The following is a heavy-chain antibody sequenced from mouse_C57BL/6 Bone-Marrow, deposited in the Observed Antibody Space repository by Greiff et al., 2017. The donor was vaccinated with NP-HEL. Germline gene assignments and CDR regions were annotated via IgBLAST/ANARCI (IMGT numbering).Heavy chain of an antibody. Sequence: VQLQQSGAELVRPGASVKLSCKASGYTFTDYYINWVKQRPGQGLEWIARIYPGSGNTYYNEKFKGKATLTAEKSSSTAYMQLSSLTSEDSAVYFCARGDLLWYLYYAMDYWGQGTSVTVSS. J-gene: IGHJ4*01. CDR2: IYPGSGNT. D-gene: IGHD2-1*01. CDR1: GYTFTDYY. CDR3: ARGDLLWYLYYAMDY. V-gene: IGHV1-76*01.